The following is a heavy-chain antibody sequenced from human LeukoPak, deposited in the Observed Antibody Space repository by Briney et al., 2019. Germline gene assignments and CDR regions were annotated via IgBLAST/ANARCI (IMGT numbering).Heavy chain of an antibody. J-gene: IGHJ4*02. Sequence: GGSLGLSCAASGFTFSNYGMHWVRQAPGKGLEWVAVISYDGSKKYYVDSVKGRFTISRDNSNNTLFLQMNSLRPEDTAVYYCALSSMASAGCFDYWGQGTLVTVSS. CDR3: ALSSMASAGCFDY. V-gene: IGHV3-30*03. CDR1: GFTFSNYG. D-gene: IGHD6-13*01. CDR2: ISYDGSKK.